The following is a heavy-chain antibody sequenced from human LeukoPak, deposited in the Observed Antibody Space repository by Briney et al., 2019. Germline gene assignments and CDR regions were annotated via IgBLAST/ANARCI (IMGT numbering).Heavy chain of an antibody. CDR3: VRDGGVSGYDLLDY. Sequence: GGSLRLSCAASGFTFSSYSMNWVRQAPGKGLEWVAQINQDGSEEYYMDSVKARFTISRDNAKNSVFLQMNSRRAEDTAVYYCVRDGGVSGYDLLDYWGQGTLVTVSS. CDR2: INQDGSEE. V-gene: IGHV3-7*01. CDR1: GFTFSSYS. D-gene: IGHD5-12*01. J-gene: IGHJ4*02.